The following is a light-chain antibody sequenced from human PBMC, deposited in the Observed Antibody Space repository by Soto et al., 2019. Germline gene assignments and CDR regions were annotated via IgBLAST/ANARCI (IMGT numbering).Light chain of an antibody. V-gene: IGLV2-23*01. J-gene: IGLJ3*02. CDR3: SSYAGSSTLV. CDR2: EGS. Sequence: QSVLTQPASVSGSPGQSITISCTGTSSDVGSYNLVSWYQQHPGKAPKLMIYEGSKRPSGVSNRFSGSKSGNTASLTISGLQAEDEADYYCSSYAGSSTLVFGGGTKGTVL. CDR1: SSDVGSYNL.